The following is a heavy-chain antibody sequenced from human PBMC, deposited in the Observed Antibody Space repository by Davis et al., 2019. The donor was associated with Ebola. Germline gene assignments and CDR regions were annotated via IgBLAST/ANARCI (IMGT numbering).Heavy chain of an antibody. J-gene: IGHJ6*02. CDR3: ARDWRLDSNYYYYYYGMDV. CDR1: GGSISSYY. D-gene: IGHD4-11*01. CDR2: IYYSGST. V-gene: IGHV4-59*01. Sequence: MPSETLSLTCTVSGGSISSYYWSWIRQPPGKGLEWIGYIYYSGSTNYNPSLKSRVTISVETSKNQFSLKLSSVTAADTAVYYCARDWRLDSNYYYYYYGMDVWGQGTTVTVSS.